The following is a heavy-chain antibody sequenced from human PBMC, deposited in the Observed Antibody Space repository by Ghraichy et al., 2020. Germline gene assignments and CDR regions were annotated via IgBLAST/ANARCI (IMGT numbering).Heavy chain of an antibody. J-gene: IGHJ4*02. CDR3: ARRVAAVATGGYYFDY. Sequence: ASVKVSCKASGYTFTSYGVTWVRQAPGQGLEGMGWISAYNGNTNYAQKLQGRVTMTTDTSTSTAYMELRSLRSDDTAVYYCARRVAAVATGGYYFDYWGQGTLVTVSS. CDR1: GYTFTSYG. D-gene: IGHD6-13*01. CDR2: ISAYNGNT. V-gene: IGHV1-18*04.